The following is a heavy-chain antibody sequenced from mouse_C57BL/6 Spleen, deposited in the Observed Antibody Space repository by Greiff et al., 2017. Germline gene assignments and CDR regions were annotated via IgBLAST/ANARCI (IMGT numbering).Heavy chain of an antibody. CDR3: ARKTGSAWFAY. V-gene: IGHV1-61*01. Sequence: QVHVKQPGAELVRPGSSVKLSCKASGYTFTSYWMDWVKQRPGQGLEWIGNIYPSDSETHYNQKFKDKATLTVDKSSSTAYMQLSSLTSEDSAVYYCARKTGSAWFAYWGQGTLVTVSA. CDR1: GYTFTSYW. D-gene: IGHD4-1*01. J-gene: IGHJ3*01. CDR2: IYPSDSET.